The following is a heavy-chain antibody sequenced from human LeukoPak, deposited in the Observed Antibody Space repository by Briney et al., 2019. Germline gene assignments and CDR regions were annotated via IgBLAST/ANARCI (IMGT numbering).Heavy chain of an antibody. CDR3: ASTPLVGATTTPYNDY. Sequence: ASVKVSCKASGYTSTSYYMHWVRQAPGQGLEWMGIIYPSGGSTSYAQRFQGRVTMTRDTSTSTVYMELSSLRSEDTGVYYCASTPLVGATTTPYNDYWGQATLVTASS. CDR1: GYTSTSYY. V-gene: IGHV1-46*01. J-gene: IGHJ4*02. D-gene: IGHD1-26*01. CDR2: IYPSGGST.